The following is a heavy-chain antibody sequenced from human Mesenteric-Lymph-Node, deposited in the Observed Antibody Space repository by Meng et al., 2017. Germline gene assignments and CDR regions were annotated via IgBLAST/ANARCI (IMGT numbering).Heavy chain of an antibody. CDR3: ARGDGYNFVY. Sequence: GGSLRLSCAASGFTFSSYSMNWVRQAPGKGLEWVAVISYDGSNKYYADSVKGRFTISRDNSKNTLFPQMNNLRVEDTAVYYCARGDGYNFVYWGQGTLVTVSS. V-gene: IGHV3-30*03. J-gene: IGHJ4*02. CDR2: ISYDGSNK. CDR1: GFTFSSYS. D-gene: IGHD5-24*01.